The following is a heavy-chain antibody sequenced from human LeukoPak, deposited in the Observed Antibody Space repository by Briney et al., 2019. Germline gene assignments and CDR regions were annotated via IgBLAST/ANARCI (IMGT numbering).Heavy chain of an antibody. V-gene: IGHV1-2*02. CDR2: INPNSGGT. J-gene: IGHJ4*02. D-gene: IGHD3-10*01. Sequence: ASVKVSCKASGYTFTGYYMHWVRQAPGQGLEWMGWINPNSGGTNYAQKFQGRVTMTRDTSISTAHMELSRLRSDDTAVYYCAREGDYYGSGTFDYWGQGTLVTVSS. CDR3: AREGDYYGSGTFDY. CDR1: GYTFTGYY.